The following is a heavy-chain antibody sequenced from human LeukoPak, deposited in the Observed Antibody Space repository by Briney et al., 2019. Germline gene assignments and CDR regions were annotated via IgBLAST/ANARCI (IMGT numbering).Heavy chain of an antibody. CDR1: GFTFSSYW. D-gene: IGHD6-13*01. Sequence: PGGSLRLSCAASGFTFSSYWMTWVRQAPGKGLEWVANIKYDGSDKDYMDSVKGRFTISRDNAKNSLYLQMNSLRAEDTAVYYCARDIEAAGLFLDYWGQGTLVTVSS. CDR3: ARDIEAAGLFLDY. J-gene: IGHJ4*02. CDR2: IKYDGSDK. V-gene: IGHV3-7*01.